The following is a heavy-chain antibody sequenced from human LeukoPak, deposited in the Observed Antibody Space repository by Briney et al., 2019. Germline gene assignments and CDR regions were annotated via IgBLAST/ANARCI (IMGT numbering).Heavy chain of an antibody. CDR3: ASRIAAAGTPDY. CDR1: GGSFSGYY. V-gene: IGHV4-34*01. Sequence: SETLSLTCAVYGGSFSGYYWSWIRQPPGKGLEWIGEINHSGSTNYNPSLKSRVTISVDTSKNQFSLKLSSVTAADTAVYYCASRIAAAGTPDYRGQGTLVTVSS. J-gene: IGHJ4*02. D-gene: IGHD6-13*01. CDR2: INHSGST.